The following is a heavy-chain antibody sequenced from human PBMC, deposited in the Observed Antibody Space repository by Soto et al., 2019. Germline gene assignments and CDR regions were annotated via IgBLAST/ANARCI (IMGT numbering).Heavy chain of an antibody. D-gene: IGHD6-19*01. V-gene: IGHV1-2*04. CDR2: INPNSGGT. CDR3: ARGPFIAVSPSGGNWFDP. Sequence: ASVKVSCKASGYTFTGYYMHWVRQAPGQGLEWMGWINPNSGGTNYAQKFQGWVTMTRDTSISAAYMELSRLRSDDTAVYYFARGPFIAVSPSGGNWFDPWGQGTLVTVSS. CDR1: GYTFTGYY. J-gene: IGHJ5*02.